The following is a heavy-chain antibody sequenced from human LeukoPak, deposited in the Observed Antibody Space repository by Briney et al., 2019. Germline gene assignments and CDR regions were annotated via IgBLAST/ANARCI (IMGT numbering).Heavy chain of an antibody. V-gene: IGHV4-59*08. CDR2: IYYSGST. CDR3: ARHPPSMGFDP. J-gene: IGHJ5*02. Sequence: SETLSLTCTVSGGSISSYYWSWIRQPPGKGLEWIGYIYYSGSTNYNPSLKSRVTISVDTSKNQFSLKLSSVTAAETAVYYCARHPPSMGFDPWGQGTLVTVSS. CDR1: GGSISSYY. D-gene: IGHD2/OR15-2a*01.